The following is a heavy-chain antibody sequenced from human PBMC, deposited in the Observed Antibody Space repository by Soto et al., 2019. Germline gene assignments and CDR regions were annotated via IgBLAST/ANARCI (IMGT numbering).Heavy chain of an antibody. J-gene: IGHJ4*02. D-gene: IGHD1-1*01. V-gene: IGHV1-2*04. CDR3: ARDGRGTTGTTKPAPLIDY. Sequence: ASVKVSCKASGYTFTGYYMHWVRQAPGQGLEWMGWINPNSGGTNYAQKFQGWVTMTRDTSISTAYMELSRLRSDDTAVYYCARDGRGTTGTTKPAPLIDYWGQGTLVTVSS. CDR1: GYTFTGYY. CDR2: INPNSGGT.